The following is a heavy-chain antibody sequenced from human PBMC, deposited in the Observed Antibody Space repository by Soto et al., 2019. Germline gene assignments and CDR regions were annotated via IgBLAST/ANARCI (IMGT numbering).Heavy chain of an antibody. Sequence: GGSLRLSCAASGFTFSSYWMHWVRQAPGKGLVWVSRINSDGSSTSYADSVKGRFTISRDNAKNTLYLQMNSLRAEDTAVYYCERGQGFGETKPDYYYGLDVWGQGTTVTVSS. CDR2: INSDGSST. D-gene: IGHD3-16*01. CDR1: GFTFSSYW. V-gene: IGHV3-74*01. CDR3: ERGQGFGETKPDYYYGLDV. J-gene: IGHJ6*02.